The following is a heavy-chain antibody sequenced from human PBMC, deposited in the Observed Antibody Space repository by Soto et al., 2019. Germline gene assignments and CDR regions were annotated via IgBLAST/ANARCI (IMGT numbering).Heavy chain of an antibody. J-gene: IGHJ4*02. V-gene: IGHV4-31*03. CDR1: GRSISSGGYY. D-gene: IGHD2-15*01. CDR3: ARCSGGSCYLIDY. CDR2: IYYSGST. Sequence: QVQLQESGPGLVKPSQTLSLTCTVSGRSISSGGYYWSWIRQHPGKGMEWIGYIYYSGSTYYNPSLKSRVTISVDTSKNQFSLKLSSVTAADTAVYYCARCSGGSCYLIDYWGQGTLVTVSS.